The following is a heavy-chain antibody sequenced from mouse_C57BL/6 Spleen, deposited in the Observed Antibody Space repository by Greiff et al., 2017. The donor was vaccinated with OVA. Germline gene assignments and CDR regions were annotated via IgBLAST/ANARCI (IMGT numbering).Heavy chain of an antibody. V-gene: IGHV10-3*01. CDR1: GFTFNTYA. Sequence: EVKLQQSGGGLVQPKGSLKLSCAASGFTFNTYAMHWVRQAPGKGLEWVARIRSKSSNYATYYADSVKDRFTISRDDSQSMLYLQMNNLKTEDTAMYYCVRDRDYYGSSYWYFDVWGTGTTVTVSS. CDR3: VRDRDYYGSSYWYFDV. J-gene: IGHJ1*03. D-gene: IGHD1-1*01. CDR2: IRSKSSNYAT.